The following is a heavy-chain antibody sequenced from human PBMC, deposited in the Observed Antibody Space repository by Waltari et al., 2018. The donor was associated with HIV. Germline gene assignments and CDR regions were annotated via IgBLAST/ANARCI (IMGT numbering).Heavy chain of an antibody. D-gene: IGHD5-18*01. CDR2: IYYSGST. V-gene: IGHV4-39*07. J-gene: IGHJ5*02. Sequence: QLQLQESGPGLVKPSETLSLTCTVSGGSISSSSYYWGWIRQPPGKGLEWIGSIYYSGSTYYNPSLKSRVTISVDTSKNQFSLKLSSVTAADTAVYYCARDRGTAMVAGGFDPWGQGTLVTVSS. CDR3: ARDRGTAMVAGGFDP. CDR1: GGSISSSSYY.